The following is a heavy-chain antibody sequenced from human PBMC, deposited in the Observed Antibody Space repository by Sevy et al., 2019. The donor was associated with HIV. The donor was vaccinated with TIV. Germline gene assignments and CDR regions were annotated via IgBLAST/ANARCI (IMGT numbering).Heavy chain of an antibody. CDR2: ISYSGSS. V-gene: IGHV4-39*01. J-gene: IGHJ3*01. D-gene: IGHD3-16*02. Sequence: SETLSLTCTVSGGSINTIAYYWGWVRQPPGKGLEWIGSISYSGSSYYNPSLKSRVTISVDTSKNQFSLNLSSVTAADTGTAADTAIYYCVRHLFHDFAWGSHRYRDAFDLWGQRTLVTASS. CDR3: TAIYYCVRHLFHDFAWGSHRYRDAFDL. CDR1: GGSINTIAYY.